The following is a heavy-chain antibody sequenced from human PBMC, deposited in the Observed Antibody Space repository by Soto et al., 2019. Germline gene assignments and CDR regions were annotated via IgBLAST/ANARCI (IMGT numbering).Heavy chain of an antibody. J-gene: IGHJ4*02. CDR3: ARDRPYYDSSGYYLTFDY. D-gene: IGHD3-22*01. Sequence: QVQLVQSGAEVKKPGASVKVSCKASGYTFTSYGISWVRQAPGQGLEWMGWISAYNGNTNYAQKLQGRVTMTTDTSTSTAYMELRSLRSDDTAVYYCARDRPYYDSSGYYLTFDYWVQGTLVTVSS. CDR1: GYTFTSYG. V-gene: IGHV1-18*04. CDR2: ISAYNGNT.